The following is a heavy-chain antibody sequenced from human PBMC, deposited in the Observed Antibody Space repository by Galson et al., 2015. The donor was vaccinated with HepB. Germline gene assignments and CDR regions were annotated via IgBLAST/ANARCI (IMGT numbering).Heavy chain of an antibody. J-gene: IGHJ4*02. D-gene: IGHD1-26*01. CDR3: ARDAMGRGSGKFSAFDY. CDR2: ISSLGDIE. V-gene: IGHV3-30-3*01. Sequence: SLRLSCATSGFTFNTYTMHWVRQAPGKGLEWLATISSLGDIEYYADSVKGRFTNSRDNVKNILYLQVNSLRTDDTALYYCARDAMGRGSGKFSAFDYWGQGTLITVSS. CDR1: GFTFNTYT.